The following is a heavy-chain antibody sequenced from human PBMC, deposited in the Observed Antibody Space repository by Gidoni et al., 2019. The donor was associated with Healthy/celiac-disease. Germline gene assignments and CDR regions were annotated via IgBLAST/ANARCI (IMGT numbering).Heavy chain of an antibody. J-gene: IGHJ4*02. Sequence: EVQLGESGGGVVGPGGSLRLSCAASGFPFDDYGLSWCRQSPGKGLEWVSCMNWNGGITGYADSVKCRFTLSRDNAKNSLYLQLTSLRSEDTAFYYCARDPHQLLASPPDYWGQGTLVTVSS. CDR2: MNWNGGIT. D-gene: IGHD2-2*01. CDR3: ARDPHQLLASPPDY. CDR1: GFPFDDYG. V-gene: IGHV3-20*04.